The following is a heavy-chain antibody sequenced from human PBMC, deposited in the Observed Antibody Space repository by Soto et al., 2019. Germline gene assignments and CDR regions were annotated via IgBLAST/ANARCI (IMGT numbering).Heavy chain of an antibody. J-gene: IGHJ4*02. V-gene: IGHV1-69*08. CDR2: IIPILGIA. CDR1: GGTFSSYT. D-gene: IGHD3-10*01. Sequence: QVQLVQSGAEVKKPGSSVKVSCKASGGTFSSYTISWVRQAPGQGLEWMGRIIPILGIANYAQKFQGRGTITADKSTSTAYMELSRPGSEDTAVYYCARDRGVEMGFFHYWGQGALVTVSS. CDR3: ARDRGVEMGFFHY.